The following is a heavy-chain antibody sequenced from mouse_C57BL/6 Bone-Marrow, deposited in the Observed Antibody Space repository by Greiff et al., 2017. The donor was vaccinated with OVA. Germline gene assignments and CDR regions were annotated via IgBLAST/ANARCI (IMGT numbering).Heavy chain of an antibody. V-gene: IGHV8-8*01. CDR3: ARIDNHSNYVGFDY. CDR1: GFSLSTFGMG. CDR2: IWWDDDK. D-gene: IGHD2-5*01. Sequence: LKESGPGILQPSQTLSLTCSFSGFSLSTFGMGVGWIRQPSGQGLEWLAHIWWDDDKYYNPALKSRLTISKDTSKNQVFLKIANVDTADTATYYCARIDNHSNYVGFDYWGQGTTLTVSS. J-gene: IGHJ2*01.